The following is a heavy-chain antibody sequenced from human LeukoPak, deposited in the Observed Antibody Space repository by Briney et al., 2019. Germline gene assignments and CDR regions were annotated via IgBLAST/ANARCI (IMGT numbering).Heavy chain of an antibody. D-gene: IGHD2-2*01. CDR3: AKSGNAMDPAAYDDY. V-gene: IGHV3-33*06. CDR2: IWYDGSNK. J-gene: IGHJ4*02. Sequence: GGSLRLSCAASGFTFSSYGMHWVRQAPGKGLEWVAVIWYDGSNKYYADSVKGRFTISRDNSKNTLYLQMNSLRAEDTAVYYCAKSGNAMDPAAYDDYWAREPWSPSPQ. CDR1: GFTFSSYG.